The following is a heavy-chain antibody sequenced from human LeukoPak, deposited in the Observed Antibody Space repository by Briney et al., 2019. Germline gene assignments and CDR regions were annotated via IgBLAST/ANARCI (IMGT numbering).Heavy chain of an antibody. Sequence: SETLSLTCTVSGGSISSYYWSWIRQPPGKGLEWIGYIYYSGSTNYNPSLKSRVTISVDTSKNQFSLKLSSVTAADTAVYYCARFRTGTTFWYFDLWGRGTLVTVSS. CDR2: IYYSGST. D-gene: IGHD1-7*01. CDR1: GGSISSYY. V-gene: IGHV4-59*12. CDR3: ARFRTGTTFWYFDL. J-gene: IGHJ2*01.